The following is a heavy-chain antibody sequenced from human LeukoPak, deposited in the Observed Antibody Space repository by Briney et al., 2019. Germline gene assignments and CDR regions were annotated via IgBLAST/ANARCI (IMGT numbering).Heavy chain of an antibody. CDR2: ISSSSSYI. CDR3: ASGDYYDSSGGGIYFDY. CDR1: GFTFSSYS. V-gene: IGHV3-21*04. J-gene: IGHJ4*02. D-gene: IGHD3-22*01. Sequence: GGSLRLSXAASGFTFSSYSMNWVRQAPGKGLEWLSSISSSSSYIYYADSVKGRFTISRDNAKKSLYLQMNSLRAEDTALYYCASGDYYDSSGGGIYFDYWGQGTLVTVSS.